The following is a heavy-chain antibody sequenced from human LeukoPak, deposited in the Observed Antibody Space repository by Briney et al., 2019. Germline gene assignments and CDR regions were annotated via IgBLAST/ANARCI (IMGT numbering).Heavy chain of an antibody. CDR1: GFTFTSYS. V-gene: IGHV3-21*01. Sequence: GGSLRLSCAASGFTFTSYSMNWVRRAPGKGLEWVSSISSGSSYIYYADSVKGRITISRDNSKNSLYLHMNSLRAEDTAIYYCARDRREDDVFDIWGQGTMVTVSS. D-gene: IGHD1-26*01. CDR2: ISSGSSYI. CDR3: ARDRREDDVFDI. J-gene: IGHJ3*02.